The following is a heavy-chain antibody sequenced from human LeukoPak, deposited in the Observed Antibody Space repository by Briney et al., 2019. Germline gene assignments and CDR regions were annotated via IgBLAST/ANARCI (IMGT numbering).Heavy chain of an antibody. D-gene: IGHD3-10*01. CDR1: RGSISSGGYS. V-gene: IGHV4-30-2*01. Sequence: KPSETLSLTCAVSRGSISSGGYSWSWIRQPPGKGLEWIGYMYHDGDTYYNPSLKGRVTISVDRSKNQFSLKVSSVTAADTAVYYCARGGVAPSGGPFFGYWGQGTLVTVSS. J-gene: IGHJ4*02. CDR2: MYHDGDT. CDR3: ARGGVAPSGGPFFGY.